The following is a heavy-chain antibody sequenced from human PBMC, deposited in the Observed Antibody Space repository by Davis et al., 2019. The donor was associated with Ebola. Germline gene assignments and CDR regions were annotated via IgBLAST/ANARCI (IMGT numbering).Heavy chain of an antibody. D-gene: IGHD6-6*01. Sequence: ASVKVSCKASGYTFTGYYMHWVRQAPGQGLEWMGWISAYNGNTNYAQKLQGRVTMTTDTSTSTAYMELRSLRSDDTAVYYCARDKKYSSYYYYYGMDVWGKGTTVTVSS. CDR1: GYTFTGYY. CDR2: ISAYNGNT. CDR3: ARDKKYSSYYYYYGMDV. J-gene: IGHJ6*04. V-gene: IGHV1-18*04.